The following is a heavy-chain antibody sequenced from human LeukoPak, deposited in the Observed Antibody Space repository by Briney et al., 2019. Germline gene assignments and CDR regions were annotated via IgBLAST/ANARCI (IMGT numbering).Heavy chain of an antibody. V-gene: IGHV3-23*01. D-gene: IGHD3-9*01. CDR3: AKDRVVTDILTGYFDC. CDR2: TSGRGGNT. Sequence: GGSLRLSCAASGFTFSSYAMSWVRQAPGKGLEWVSATSGRGGNTYYAVSVKGRFTISRDNSKNTLYLQMNSLRAEDTAVYYCAKDRVVTDILTGYFDCWGQGTLVTVSS. CDR1: GFTFSSYA. J-gene: IGHJ5*01.